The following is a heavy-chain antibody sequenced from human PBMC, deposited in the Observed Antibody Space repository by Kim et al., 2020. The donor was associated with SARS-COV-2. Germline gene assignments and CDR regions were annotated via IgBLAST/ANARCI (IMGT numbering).Heavy chain of an antibody. V-gene: IGHV3-13*05. J-gene: IGHJ6*02. CDR3: ARAGGTYYDILTGYRSEGYYYGMDV. Sequence: GGSLRLSCAASGFTFSSYDMHWVRQATGKGLEWVSAIGTAGDPYYPGSVKGRFTISRENAKNSLYLQMNSLRAGDTAVYYCARAGGTYYDILTGYRSEGYYYGMDVWGQGTTVTVSS. D-gene: IGHD3-9*01. CDR1: GFTFSSYD. CDR2: IGTAGDP.